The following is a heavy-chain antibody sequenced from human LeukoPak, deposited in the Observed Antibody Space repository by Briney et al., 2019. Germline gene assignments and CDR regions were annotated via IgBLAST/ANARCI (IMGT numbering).Heavy chain of an antibody. D-gene: IGHD5/OR15-5a*01. CDR3: ARGQGSVPL. CDR1: GFTFSSYS. CDR2: ISSSSSHI. V-gene: IGHV3-21*01. Sequence: GGSLRLSCAASGFTFSSYSMNWVRQAPGKGLEWVSSISSSSSHIYYADSVKGRFTISRDNAKNSLYLQMNSLRAEDTAVYYRARGQGSVPLWGQGTLVTVSS. J-gene: IGHJ4*02.